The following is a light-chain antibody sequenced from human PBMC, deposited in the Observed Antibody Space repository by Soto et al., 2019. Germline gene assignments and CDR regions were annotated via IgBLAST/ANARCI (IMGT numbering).Light chain of an antibody. Sequence: EIVMTQSPATLSVSPGERATLSCRASQSVSSNLAWYQQNPGQAPRLLIYGASTRATGIPARFSGSGSGTEFTLTISSLQSEDFEVYYCQQYNNWPRRTFGQGTKVEIK. CDR1: QSVSSN. J-gene: IGKJ1*01. V-gene: IGKV3-15*01. CDR3: QQYNNWPRRT. CDR2: GAS.